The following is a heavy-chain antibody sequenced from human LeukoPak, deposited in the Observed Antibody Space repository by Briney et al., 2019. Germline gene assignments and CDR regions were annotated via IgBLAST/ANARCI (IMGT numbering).Heavy chain of an antibody. CDR2: ISSDESST. Sequence: GGSLRLSCAASAFTFTDYWMHWVRQAPGKGLVWVSRISSDESSTSYADSVKGRFTISRDNAKNTLYLQMNSLRAEDTAVYYCARVLPAAGRYMDVWGKGNTVTVSS. D-gene: IGHD2-2*01. V-gene: IGHV3-74*01. CDR3: ARVLPAAGRYMDV. J-gene: IGHJ6*03. CDR1: AFTFTDYW.